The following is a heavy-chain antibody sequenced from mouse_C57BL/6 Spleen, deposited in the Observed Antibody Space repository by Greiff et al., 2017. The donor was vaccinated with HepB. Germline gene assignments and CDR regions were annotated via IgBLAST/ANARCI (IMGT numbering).Heavy chain of an antibody. CDR1: GYTFTDYE. J-gene: IGHJ3*01. CDR3: TRDGYYPY. Sequence: QVQLKESGAELVRPGASVTLSCKASGYTFTDYEMHWVKQTPVHGLEWIGAIDPETGGTAYNQKFKGKAILTADKSSSTAYMELRSLTSEDSAVYYCTRDGYYPYWGQGTLVTVSA. D-gene: IGHD2-3*01. CDR2: IDPETGGT. V-gene: IGHV1-15*01.